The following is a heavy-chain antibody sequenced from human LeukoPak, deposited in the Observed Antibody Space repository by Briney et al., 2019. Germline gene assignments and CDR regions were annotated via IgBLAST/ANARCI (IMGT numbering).Heavy chain of an antibody. CDR1: GGFISSYY. J-gene: IGHJ4*02. V-gene: IGHV4-59*01. D-gene: IGHD3-10*01. CDR2: IYHSGST. Sequence: SETLSLTCTVSGGFISSYYGSWIRQPPGKGLEWIVYIYHSGSTNYNPSLKSRVTISVDTSKNQFSLKLTSVTAADTAVYYCARVTPYGSGSYYERHFDYWGQGTLVTVSS. CDR3: ARVTPYGSGSYYERHFDY.